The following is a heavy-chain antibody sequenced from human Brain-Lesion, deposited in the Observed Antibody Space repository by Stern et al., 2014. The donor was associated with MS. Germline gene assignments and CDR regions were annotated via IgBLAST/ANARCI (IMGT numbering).Heavy chain of an antibody. Sequence: VQLVESGPGLVKPSQTLSLTCTVSGGSISSSGYYWSWIRQPADKGLEWIGRIHDSGSTYYNPSLKSRVTLSMEPAKNQSSLQLPSGTAADTAVYYCATTRWDLFTWNWFDPWGQGTLVTVSS. D-gene: IGHD1-26*01. CDR2: IHDSGST. CDR1: GGSISSSGYY. V-gene: IGHV4-61*02. J-gene: IGHJ5*02. CDR3: ATTRWDLFTWNWFDP.